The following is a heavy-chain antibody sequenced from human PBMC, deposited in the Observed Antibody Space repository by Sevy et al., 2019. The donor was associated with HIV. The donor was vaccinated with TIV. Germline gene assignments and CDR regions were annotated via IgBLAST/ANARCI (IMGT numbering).Heavy chain of an antibody. CDR2: ISSGNSYI. CDR3: ARGSGAVVAGNYFDY. V-gene: IGHV3-21*01. CDR1: GFTFSRYS. D-gene: IGHD6-19*01. J-gene: IGHJ4*02. Sequence: GGSLRLSCGASGFTFSRYSMNWVRQAPGKGLERVSSISSGNSYIYYADSVKGRFTSSRDNAKNSLYFHMNSLRAEDTAVYYCARGSGAVVAGNYFDYWGQGILVTVSS.